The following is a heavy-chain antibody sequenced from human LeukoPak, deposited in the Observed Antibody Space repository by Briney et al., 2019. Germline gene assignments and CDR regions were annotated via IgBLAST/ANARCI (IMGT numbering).Heavy chain of an antibody. CDR1: GYTFTGYY. CDR2: INPNSGGT. J-gene: IGHJ2*01. V-gene: IGHV1-2*02. D-gene: IGHD6-19*01. CDR3: ARDTGYSSGWYFDL. Sequence: GASVKVSRKASGYTFTGYYMHWVRQAPGQGLEWMGWINPNSGGTNYAQKFQGRVTMTRDTSISTAYMELSRLGSDDTAVYYCARDTGYSSGWYFDLWGRGTLVTVSS.